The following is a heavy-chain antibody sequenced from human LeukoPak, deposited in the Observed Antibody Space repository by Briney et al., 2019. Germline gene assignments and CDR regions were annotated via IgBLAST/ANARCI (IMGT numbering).Heavy chain of an antibody. CDR3: ARFAFSSLRLDY. V-gene: IGHV4-61*02. D-gene: IGHD3-16*01. Sequence: SETLSLTCDVSGASITSSGYYWTWIRQPAGQGLEWIGRIYTDGTTDYSSFLKSRVTISADKSKNQFSLKLSSVTAADTAVYYCARFAFSSLRLDYWGQGTLVTVSS. J-gene: IGHJ4*02. CDR2: IYTDGTT. CDR1: GASITSSGYY.